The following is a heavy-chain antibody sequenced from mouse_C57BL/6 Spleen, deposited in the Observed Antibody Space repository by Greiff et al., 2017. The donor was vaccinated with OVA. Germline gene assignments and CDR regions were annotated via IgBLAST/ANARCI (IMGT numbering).Heavy chain of an antibody. Sequence: VQLQQSGPELVKPGASVKIPCKASGYTFTDYNMDWVKQSHGKSLEWIGDINPNNGGTIYNQKFKGKATLTVDKSSSTAYMELRSLTSEDTAVYYCAMREYYDYDGFAYWGQGTLVTVSA. D-gene: IGHD2-4*01. CDR3: AMREYYDYDGFAY. J-gene: IGHJ3*01. V-gene: IGHV1-18*01. CDR1: GYTFTDYN. CDR2: INPNNGGT.